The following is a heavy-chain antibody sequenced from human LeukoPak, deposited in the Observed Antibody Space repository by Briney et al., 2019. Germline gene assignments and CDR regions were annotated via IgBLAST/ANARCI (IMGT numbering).Heavy chain of an antibody. CDR3: ARGPLELRYYFDY. CDR2: IIPIFGTA. J-gene: IGHJ4*02. D-gene: IGHD1-7*01. V-gene: IGHV1-69*05. Sequence: SVTVSCKASGGTFSSYAISWVRQAPGQGLEWMGGIIPIFGTANYAQKFQGRVTITTDESTSTAYMELRSLRSEDTAVYYCARGPLELRYYFDYWGQGTLVTVSS. CDR1: GGTFSSYA.